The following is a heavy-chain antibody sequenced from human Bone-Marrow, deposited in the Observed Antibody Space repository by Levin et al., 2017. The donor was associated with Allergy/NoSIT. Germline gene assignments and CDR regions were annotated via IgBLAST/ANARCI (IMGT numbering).Heavy chain of an antibody. V-gene: IGHV3-7*01. J-gene: IGHJ6*02. Sequence: GGSLRLSCAASGFTFSSYWMSWVRQAPGKGLEWVANIKQDGSEKYYVDSVKGRFTISRDNAKNSLYLQMNSLRAEDTAVYYCARDTYAYVWGSYRPYYYYYYGMDVWGQGTTVTVSS. CDR1: GFTFSSYW. D-gene: IGHD3-16*02. CDR2: IKQDGSEK. CDR3: ARDTYAYVWGSYRPYYYYYYGMDV.